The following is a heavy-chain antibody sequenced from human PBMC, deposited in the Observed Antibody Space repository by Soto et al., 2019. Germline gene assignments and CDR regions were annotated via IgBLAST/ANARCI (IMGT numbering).Heavy chain of an antibody. CDR2: IDPSDSYT. CDR3: ARASKSCSGGSCPYLPAY. Sequence: PGESLKISCKGSGYSFTSYWISWVRQMPGKGLEWMGRIDPSDSYTNYSPSFQGHVTISADKSISTAYLQWSSLKASDTAMYYCARASKSCSGGSCPYLPAYWGQGTLVTVSS. D-gene: IGHD2-15*01. CDR1: GYSFTSYW. V-gene: IGHV5-10-1*01. J-gene: IGHJ4*02.